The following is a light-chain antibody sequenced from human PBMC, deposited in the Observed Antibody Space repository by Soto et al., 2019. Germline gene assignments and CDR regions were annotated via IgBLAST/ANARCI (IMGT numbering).Light chain of an antibody. CDR3: QKYNSAPLFT. V-gene: IGKV1-27*01. CDR1: QGISNS. CDR2: AAS. J-gene: IGKJ3*01. Sequence: DIQMTQSPSSLSASVGDRVTITCRASQGISNSLAWYQLKPGKVPKLLIFAASTLQSGVPSRFSGSGSGTDFTLTISSLQPEDVATYYCQKYNSAPLFTFGPGTKVDI.